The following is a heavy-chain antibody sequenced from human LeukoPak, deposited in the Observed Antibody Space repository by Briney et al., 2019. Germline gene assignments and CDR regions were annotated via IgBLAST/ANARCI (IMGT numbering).Heavy chain of an antibody. CDR2: ISYDGSNK. CDR3: ARDKVLRYFDWSYYFDY. J-gene: IGHJ4*02. V-gene: IGHV3-30-3*01. Sequence: GGSLRLSCAASGFTFSSYAMHWVRQAPGKGLEWVAVISYDGSNKYYADSVKGRFTISRDNSKNTLYLQMNSLRAEDTAVYYCARDKVLRYFDWSYYFDYWGQGTLVTVSS. D-gene: IGHD3-9*01. CDR1: GFTFSSYA.